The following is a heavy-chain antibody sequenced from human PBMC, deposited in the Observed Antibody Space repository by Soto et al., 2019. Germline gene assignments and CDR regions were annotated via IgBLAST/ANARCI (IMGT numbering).Heavy chain of an antibody. D-gene: IGHD6-13*01. CDR1: GGSIISSSYY. J-gene: IGHJ3*02. CDR2: IYYSGST. Sequence: PSETLSLTSTVSGGSIISSSYYWVWIRQPPGKGLEWIGSIYYSGSTYYNPSLKSRVTISVDTSKNQFSLKLSSVTAADTAVYYCARRIAAAGTRGAFDIWGQGTMVTVSS. CDR3: ARRIAAAGTRGAFDI. V-gene: IGHV4-39*01.